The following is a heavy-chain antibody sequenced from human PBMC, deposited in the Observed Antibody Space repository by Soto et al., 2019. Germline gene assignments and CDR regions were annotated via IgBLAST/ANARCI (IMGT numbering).Heavy chain of an antibody. V-gene: IGHV3-21*01. CDR3: ARVRSGGSGYFDY. CDR2: ISDTSSHI. J-gene: IGHJ4*02. D-gene: IGHD2-15*01. CDR1: GFTFSIYT. Sequence: GGSLRLSCAASGFTFSIYTMTWVRQAPGKGLEWVSSISDTSSHIYYSDSVKGRFTVSRDNAKNSLYLQVNSLRAEDTAVYYCARVRSGGSGYFDYWGQGTLVTVS.